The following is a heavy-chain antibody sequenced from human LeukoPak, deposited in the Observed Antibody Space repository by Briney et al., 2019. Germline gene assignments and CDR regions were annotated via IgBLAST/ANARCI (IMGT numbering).Heavy chain of an antibody. J-gene: IGHJ6*02. V-gene: IGHV3-30-3*01. CDR1: GFTFSSYA. CDR3: AKDCRSAGYYYYYGMDV. Sequence: PGGSLRLSCAASGFTFSSYAMHWVRQAPGKGLEWVAVISYDGSNKYYEDSVKGRFTISRDNYKNTLYLQMNSLRAEDKAVYYCAKDCRSAGYYYYYGMDVWGQGTTVTVSS. CDR2: ISYDGSNK. D-gene: IGHD2-15*01.